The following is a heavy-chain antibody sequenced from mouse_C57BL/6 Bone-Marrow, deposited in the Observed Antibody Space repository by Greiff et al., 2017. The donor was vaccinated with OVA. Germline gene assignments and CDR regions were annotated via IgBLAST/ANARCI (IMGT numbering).Heavy chain of an antibody. CDR1: GYTFTSYW. D-gene: IGHD2-14*01. J-gene: IGHJ1*03. V-gene: IGHV1-55*01. Sequence: VQLQQPGAELVKPGASVTLSCKASGYTFTSYWITWVKQRPGQGLEWIGDIYPGSGSTNYNEKFKSKATLTADTSSSTAYMQLSSLTSEDSAVYYCARSRWYAYFEVWGTGTTVTVSS. CDR3: ARSRWYAYFEV. CDR2: IYPGSGST.